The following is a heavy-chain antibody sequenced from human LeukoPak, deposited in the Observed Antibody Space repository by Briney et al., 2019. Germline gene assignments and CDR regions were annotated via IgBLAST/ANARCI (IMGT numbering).Heavy chain of an antibody. J-gene: IGHJ5*02. D-gene: IGHD6-13*01. CDR2: ISSSSSTI. Sequence: GGSLRLSCAASGFTFSSYSMNWVRQAPGKGLEWVSYISSSSSTIYYADSVKGRFTISRDNAKNSLYLQMNSLRAEDTAVYYCARDPNQQLVWQYNWFDPWGQGTLVAVSS. V-gene: IGHV3-48*04. CDR1: GFTFSSYS. CDR3: ARDPNQQLVWQYNWFDP.